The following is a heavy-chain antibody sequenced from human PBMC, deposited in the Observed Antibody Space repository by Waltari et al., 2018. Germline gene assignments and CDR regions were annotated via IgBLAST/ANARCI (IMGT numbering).Heavy chain of an antibody. CDR2: IRSSSSTI. CDR1: GFTFSSYG. CDR3: ASGSYSYGLGY. Sequence: EVQLVESGGGLVQPGGSLRLSCAASGFTFSSYGMNWVRQAPGKGLECVSYIRSSSSTIYYADSVKGRFTISRDNAKRSLYLQMNSLRAEDTAVYYCASGSYSYGLGYWGQGTLVTVSS. J-gene: IGHJ4*02. D-gene: IGHD5-18*01. V-gene: IGHV3-48*01.